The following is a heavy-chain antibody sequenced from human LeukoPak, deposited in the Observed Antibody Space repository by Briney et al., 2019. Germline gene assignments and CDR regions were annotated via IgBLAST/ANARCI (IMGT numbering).Heavy chain of an antibody. D-gene: IGHD6-19*01. V-gene: IGHV1-69*05. CDR2: IIPIFGTA. J-gene: IGHJ4*02. CDR1: GCTFSSYA. Sequence: GASVKVSCKACGCTFSSYAISWVRQAPGQGLEWMGRIIPIFGTANYAQKFQGRVTITTDESTSTAYMELSSLRSEDTAVYYCARVGGNDDSGWYNYWGQGTLVTVSS. CDR3: ARVGGNDDSGWYNY.